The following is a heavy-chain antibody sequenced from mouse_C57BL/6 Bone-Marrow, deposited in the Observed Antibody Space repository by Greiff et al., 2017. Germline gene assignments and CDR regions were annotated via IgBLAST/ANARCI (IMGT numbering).Heavy chain of an antibody. V-gene: IGHV14-4*01. D-gene: IGHD2-3*01. J-gene: IGHJ3*01. CDR3: ATWLLPY. CDR2: IDPENGDT. CDR1: GFNIKDDY. Sequence: VQLKESGAELVRPGASVKLSCTASGFNIKDDYMYWVKQRPEQGLEWIGWIDPENGDTEYASKFQGKATITADTSSNTAYLQLSSLTSEDTAVYYCATWLLPYWGQGTLVTVSA.